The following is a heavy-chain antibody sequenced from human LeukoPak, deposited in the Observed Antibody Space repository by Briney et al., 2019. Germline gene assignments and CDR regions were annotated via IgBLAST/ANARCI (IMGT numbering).Heavy chain of an antibody. CDR2: ISGSGGST. D-gene: IGHD6-13*01. V-gene: IGHV3-23*01. Sequence: PGGSLRLSCAASGFTFSSYAMSWVRQAPGKGLEWVSAISGSGGSTYYADSVKGRFTISRDNSKNTLYLQMNSLRAEDTAVYYCARDLYSSSWYNLPNYYYYYGMDVWGQGTTVTVSS. J-gene: IGHJ6*02. CDR1: GFTFSSYA. CDR3: ARDLYSSSWYNLPNYYYYYGMDV.